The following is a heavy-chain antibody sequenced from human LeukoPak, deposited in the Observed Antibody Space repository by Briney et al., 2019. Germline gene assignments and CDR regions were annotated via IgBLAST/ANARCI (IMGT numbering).Heavy chain of an antibody. D-gene: IGHD7-27*01. J-gene: IGHJ4*02. CDR3: ARDPGGSNWGDY. Sequence: GGSLRLSCAASGFTFSSYAMHWVRQAPGKGLEWVAVISYDGSNKYYADSVKGRFTISRDNSKNTLYLQMNSLRAEDTAVYYCARDPGGSNWGDYWGQGTLVTVSS. V-gene: IGHV3-30*04. CDR2: ISYDGSNK. CDR1: GFTFSSYA.